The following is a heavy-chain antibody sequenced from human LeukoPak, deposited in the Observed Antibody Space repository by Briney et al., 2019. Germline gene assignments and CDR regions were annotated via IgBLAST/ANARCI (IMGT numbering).Heavy chain of an antibody. CDR1: GYTFTNYY. Sequence: ASVKVSCKASGYTFTNYYAHWVRQAPGQGLEWMGTVNLSGGSTTCAQKFQGRVTMTRDTSTRTVYMELSSLRTEDTAVYYCARDHNYLDYGQGFDPWGQGTLVTVSS. D-gene: IGHD4-17*01. CDR3: ARDHNYLDYGQGFDP. J-gene: IGHJ5*02. V-gene: IGHV1-46*01. CDR2: VNLSGGST.